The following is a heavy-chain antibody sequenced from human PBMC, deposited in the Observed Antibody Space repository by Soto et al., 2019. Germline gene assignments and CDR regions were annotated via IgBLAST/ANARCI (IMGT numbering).Heavy chain of an antibody. V-gene: IGHV3-23*01. CDR3: AKDLKYYGSGRPTEFDS. CDR1: GFTFNTYT. CDR2: ISDSGFTT. D-gene: IGHD3-10*01. Sequence: EVQLLESGGGLVQPGGSLRLSCAASGFTFNTYTMSWVRQAQGKGLEWVSSISDSGFTTYSGDSVEGRFTISRDTSKNTLYLQMNSLRAEDTAVYYCAKDLKYYGSGRPTEFDSWGQGTLVTVSS. J-gene: IGHJ4*02.